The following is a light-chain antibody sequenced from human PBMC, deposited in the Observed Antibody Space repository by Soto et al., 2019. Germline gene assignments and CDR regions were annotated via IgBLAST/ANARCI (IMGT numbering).Light chain of an antibody. CDR1: QSVSSN. J-gene: IGKJ3*01. CDR3: YQYNNWPLT. CDR2: YAS. V-gene: IGKV3-15*01. Sequence: EIVMTQSPATLSVSPGERATLSCRASQSVSSNLAWYQQRPGQAPRLLIYYASTRATGIPDRFSGSGSGTEFTRTISSRQSEDFVFFYCYQYNNWPLTFGPGTKVNIQ.